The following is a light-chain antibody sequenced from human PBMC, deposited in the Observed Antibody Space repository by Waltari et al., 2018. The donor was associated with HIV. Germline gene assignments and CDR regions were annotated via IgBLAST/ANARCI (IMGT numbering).Light chain of an antibody. V-gene: IGLV3-19*01. CDR2: GKN. Sequence: SSVLTQDPAVSVALGQTVRITCHGDRLRSYAASWYQQKPGQAPSLVIYGKNNRPSGIPDRFSGSSSGNTASLTITGAQAEDEADYYCNSRDSSGNHLRVFGTGTKVTVL. J-gene: IGLJ1*01. CDR3: NSRDSSGNHLRV. CDR1: RLRSYA.